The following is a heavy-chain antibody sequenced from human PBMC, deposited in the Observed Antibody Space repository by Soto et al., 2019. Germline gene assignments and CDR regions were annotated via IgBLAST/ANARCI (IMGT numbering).Heavy chain of an antibody. Sequence: QVQLVESGGGVVQPGRSLRLSCAASGFTFSSYAMHWVRQAPGKGLEWVAVISYDGSNKYYADSVKGRFTISRDNSKNTLYLQMNSLRAEDTAVYYCARELVGWYSEYYFDYWGQGTLVTVSS. V-gene: IGHV3-30-3*01. CDR2: ISYDGSNK. D-gene: IGHD6-19*01. J-gene: IGHJ4*02. CDR3: ARELVGWYSEYYFDY. CDR1: GFTFSSYA.